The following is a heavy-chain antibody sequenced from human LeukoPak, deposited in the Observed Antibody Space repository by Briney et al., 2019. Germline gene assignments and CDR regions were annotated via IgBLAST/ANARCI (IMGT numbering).Heavy chain of an antibody. CDR3: ARAWDYDFWSGYYNYYYYGMDV. CDR2: MNPNSGNT. J-gene: IGHJ6*02. CDR1: GYTFTGYY. Sequence: ASVKVSCKASGYTFTGYYMHWVRQAPGQGLEWMGWMNPNSGNTGYAQKFQGRVTMTRNTSISTAYMELSSLRSEDTAVYYCARAWDYDFWSGYYNYYYYGMDVWGQGTTVTVSS. D-gene: IGHD3-3*01. V-gene: IGHV1-8*02.